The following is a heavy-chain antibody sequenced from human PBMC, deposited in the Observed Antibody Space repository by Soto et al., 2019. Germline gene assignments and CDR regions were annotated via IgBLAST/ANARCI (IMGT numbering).Heavy chain of an antibody. J-gene: IGHJ4*02. Sequence: QVHLVQSGAEVTKPGASVKVSCKGSGYAFTTYGITWVRQAPGQGLEWMGWISAHNGNTNYAQKLQGRVTVTRDTSTSTAYTELRSLRSDDTAVYSCARWRYGDYWGQGALVTVSS. CDR2: ISAHNGNT. CDR1: GYAFTTYG. V-gene: IGHV1-18*01. D-gene: IGHD1-1*01. CDR3: ARWRYGDY.